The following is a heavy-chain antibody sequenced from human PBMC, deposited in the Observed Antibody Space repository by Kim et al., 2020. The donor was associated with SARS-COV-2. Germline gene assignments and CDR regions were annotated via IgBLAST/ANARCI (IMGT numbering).Heavy chain of an antibody. Sequence: SEKYYVDSVKGRFTISRDNAKNSLYLQMNSLRAEDTAVYYCARDASSSYNWGQGTLVTVSS. V-gene: IGHV3-7*03. D-gene: IGHD6-6*01. CDR3: ARDASSSYN. CDR2: SEK. J-gene: IGHJ4*02.